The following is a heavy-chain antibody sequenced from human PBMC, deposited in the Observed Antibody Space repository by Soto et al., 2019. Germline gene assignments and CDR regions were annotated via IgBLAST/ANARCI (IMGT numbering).Heavy chain of an antibody. CDR2: MNPNSGNT. CDR3: ARADDFWSCYWFDP. CDR1: GYTFTSYD. Sequence: QVQLVQSGAEVKKPGASVKVSCKASGYTFTSYDINWVRQATGQGLEWMGWMNPNSGNTGYAQKFQGRVTMTRNTSVSTAYMERSSLRTEDTAVYYWARADDFWSCYWFDPWGQGTLVIVSS. J-gene: IGHJ5*02. V-gene: IGHV1-8*01. D-gene: IGHD3-3*01.